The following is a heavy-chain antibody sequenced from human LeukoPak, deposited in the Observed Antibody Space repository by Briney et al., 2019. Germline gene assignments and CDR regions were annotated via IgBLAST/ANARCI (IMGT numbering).Heavy chain of an antibody. CDR3: ATSGTAAAGGQPPFDS. CDR1: LGSISSSSYY. Sequence: PSETPSDTCTDPLGSISSSSYYGGWIRQPPGKGLEWIGSIYYSGSTYYNPSLKSRVTISVDTSKNQFSLKLSSVTAADTAVYYCATSGTAAAGGQPPFDSWGQGTLVTVSS. D-gene: IGHD6-13*01. CDR2: IYYSGST. J-gene: IGHJ4*02. V-gene: IGHV4-39*05.